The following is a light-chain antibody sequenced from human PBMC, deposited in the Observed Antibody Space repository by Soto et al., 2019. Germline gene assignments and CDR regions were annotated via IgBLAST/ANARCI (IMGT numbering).Light chain of an antibody. CDR3: SSSTSSNTFV. CDR1: NSDVNY. Sequence: QPASVSGAPGQSITISCTATNSDVNYVSWHQQHPGKAPKLMIYGVINRSSGVSTRFSGSKSGNTASLTISGLQAEDEADYYCSSSTSSNTFVFGTGTKLTVL. V-gene: IGLV2-14*01. J-gene: IGLJ1*01. CDR2: GVI.